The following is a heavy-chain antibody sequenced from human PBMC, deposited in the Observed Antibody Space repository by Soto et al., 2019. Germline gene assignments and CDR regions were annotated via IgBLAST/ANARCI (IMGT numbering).Heavy chain of an antibody. J-gene: IGHJ4*02. V-gene: IGHV4-31*03. CDR1: GGSISSGGSS. CDR2: VYYSGSN. Sequence: QVQLQESGPGLVKPSQNLSLTCTVSGGSISSGGSSWSWIRQHPGKGLEWIGYVYYSGSNYYNTSLKSRVTISVDSSKNPFSLKLSSVTAADTAVYYCASSFGVAAAGSFDYWGQGTLVTVSS. D-gene: IGHD6-13*01. CDR3: ASSFGVAAAGSFDY.